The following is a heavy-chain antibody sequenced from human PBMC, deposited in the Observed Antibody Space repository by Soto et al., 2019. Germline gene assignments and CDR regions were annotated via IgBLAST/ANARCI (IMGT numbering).Heavy chain of an antibody. Sequence: QVQLVQSGAEVKKPGASVKVSCKASGYTFTSYDINWVRQATGQGLEWMGWMNPNSGNTGHAQKFQGRVTMTRYTSISTVYMELSSLRPEDTAVYFCAIGRYHSTWYYAFDFWGQGTLVTVSS. CDR2: MNPNSGNT. D-gene: IGHD3-16*01. CDR3: AIGRYHSTWYYAFDF. J-gene: IGHJ4*02. V-gene: IGHV1-8*01. CDR1: GYTFTSYD.